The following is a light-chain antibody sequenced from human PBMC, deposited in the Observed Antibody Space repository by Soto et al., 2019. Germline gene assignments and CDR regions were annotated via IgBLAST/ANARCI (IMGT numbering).Light chain of an antibody. CDR1: SSNIGAGYE. CDR2: ENN. CDR3: QSYDSSLSGYV. Sequence: QSVLTQPPSVSEAPGQRVTISCTGSSSNIGAGYEAHWYQQVPGTAPKLLIYENNNRPSGVPDRFSCSKSGTSASLAITGRQADEEAEYYCQSYDSSLSGYVFGTGTKLTVL. V-gene: IGLV1-40*01. J-gene: IGLJ1*01.